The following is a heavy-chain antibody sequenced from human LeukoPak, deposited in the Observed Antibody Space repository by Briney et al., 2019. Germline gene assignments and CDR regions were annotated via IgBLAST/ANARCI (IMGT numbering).Heavy chain of an antibody. CDR3: ARGSEYTSSTNYYFDY. CDR2: IKQDGSEK. CDR1: GFTFGSYW. J-gene: IGHJ4*02. D-gene: IGHD6-6*01. Sequence: GGSPRLSCAASGFTFGSYWMSWVRQAPGKGLEWVANIKQDGSEKHYVDSVKGRFTIPRDNAKKSLFLHMNSLRVEDTAVYYCARGSEYTSSTNYYFDYWGQGTLVTVSS. V-gene: IGHV3-7*01.